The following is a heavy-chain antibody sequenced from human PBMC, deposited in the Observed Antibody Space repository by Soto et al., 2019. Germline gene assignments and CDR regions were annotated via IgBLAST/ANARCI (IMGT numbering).Heavy chain of an antibody. D-gene: IGHD2-21*02. CDR3: ARDLWGYCGTDCYPLDV. CDR1: HGSRMRSY. CDR2: LYNTGST. V-gene: IGHV4-59*01. Sequence: SERFCRTCMAAHGSRMRSYCCWIRRPPGKGLEWIGYLYNTGSTIYNPSLESRVTISVDTSKNQFSLKLNSVTAADTAVYYCARDLWGYCGTDCYPLDVWGPGPTVTVS. J-gene: IGHJ6*02.